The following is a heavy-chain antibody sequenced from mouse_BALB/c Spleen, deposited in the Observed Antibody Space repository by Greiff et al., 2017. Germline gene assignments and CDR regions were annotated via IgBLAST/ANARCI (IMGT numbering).Heavy chain of an antibody. CDR1: GYTFTSYW. CDR3: ARYGNYSYYFDY. D-gene: IGHD2-1*01. Sequence: QLQQSGAELAKPGASVKMSCKASGYTFTSYWMHWVKQRPGQGLEWIGYINPSTGYTEYNQKFKDKATLTADKSSSTAYMQLSSLTSEDSAVYYCARYGNYSYYFDYWGQGTTLTVSS. CDR2: INPSTGYT. V-gene: IGHV1-7*01. J-gene: IGHJ2*01.